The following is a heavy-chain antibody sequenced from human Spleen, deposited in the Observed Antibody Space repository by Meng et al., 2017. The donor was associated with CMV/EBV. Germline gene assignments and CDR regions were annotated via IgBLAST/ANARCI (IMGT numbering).Heavy chain of an antibody. J-gene: IGHJ5*02. V-gene: IGHV4-31*02. D-gene: IGHD1-1*01. CDR1: GGSISSGGYY. CDR3: ARGQLQLDNWFDP. Sequence: VSGGSISSGGYYWNWIRQHPTKGLEWIGYIYSSGSTYYNPSLRIRVTMSVDTSKNQFSLNLRSVTAADTAVYYCARGQLQLDNWFDPWGQGTLVTVSS. CDR2: IYSSGST.